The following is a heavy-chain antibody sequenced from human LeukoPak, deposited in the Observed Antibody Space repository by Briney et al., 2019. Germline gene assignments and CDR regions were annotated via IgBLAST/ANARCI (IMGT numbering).Heavy chain of an antibody. CDR2: ISGSGGST. J-gene: IGHJ6*03. CDR3: AKQAWYYYYMDV. V-gene: IGHV3-23*01. Sequence: GGSLRLSCAASGFTFTNYWMSWVRQAPGKGLEWVPAISGSGGSTYYADSVKGRFTISRDNSKNTLYLQMNSLRAEDTAVYYCAKQAWYYYYMDVWGKGTTVTVSS. CDR1: GFTFTNYW.